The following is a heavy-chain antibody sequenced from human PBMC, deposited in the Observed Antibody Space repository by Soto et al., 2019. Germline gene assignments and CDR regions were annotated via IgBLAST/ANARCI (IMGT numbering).Heavy chain of an antibody. V-gene: IGHV3-30*18. Sequence: PGGSLRLSCAASGFTFSSYGIHWVRQAPGKGVEWVALISYDGTDKYYADSVKGRFTISRDNSKNTLYLQMSSLGPEDTAVYYCVKERYAQLWLEDYGMDVWGQGTTVTVS. J-gene: IGHJ6*02. CDR2: ISYDGTDK. CDR3: VKERYAQLWLEDYGMDV. D-gene: IGHD5-18*01. CDR1: GFTFSSYG.